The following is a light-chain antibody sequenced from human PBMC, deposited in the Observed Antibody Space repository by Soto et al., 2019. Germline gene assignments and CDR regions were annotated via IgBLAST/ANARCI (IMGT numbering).Light chain of an antibody. CDR1: QSISSW. Sequence: DIQMTQSPSTLSASVGDRVTITCRASQSISSWLAWYQQKPGKAPKLLIYKASSLESWVPSRFIGSASGKEFTLAISSLQPDDFATYYCQQYNSYWTFGQGTKVEIK. CDR2: KAS. CDR3: QQYNSYWT. V-gene: IGKV1-5*03. J-gene: IGKJ1*01.